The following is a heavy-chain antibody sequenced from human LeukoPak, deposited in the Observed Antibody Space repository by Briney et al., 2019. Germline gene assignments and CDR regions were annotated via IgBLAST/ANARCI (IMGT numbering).Heavy chain of an antibody. Sequence: SETLSLTCTVSGGSISSYFWSWIRQPAGKGLEWIGRIHTSGSTNYNSSLKTRVAMSLDTSKNQSSLNLTSVTAADTAVYYCARETRESRYFDLWGRGAPVTVSS. CDR2: IHTSGST. D-gene: IGHD4-23*01. V-gene: IGHV4-4*07. J-gene: IGHJ2*01. CDR1: GGSISSYF. CDR3: ARETRESRYFDL.